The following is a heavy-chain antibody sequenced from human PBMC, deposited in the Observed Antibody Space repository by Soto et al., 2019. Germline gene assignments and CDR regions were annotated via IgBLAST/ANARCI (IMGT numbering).Heavy chain of an antibody. Sequence: EVQLVESGGGLIQTGESLRLSCAAFGFTISGKKYVAWVRQAPGKGLEWVSALYDLDGSFYAASVKGRFTTSSDSSKTTVYLQINDLRPDDTAVYYCATWHEREHAYDVWGQGTTVTVSS. V-gene: IGHV3-53*01. CDR2: LYDLDGS. D-gene: IGHD1-1*01. CDR1: GFTISGKKY. CDR3: ATWHEREHAYDV. J-gene: IGHJ3*01.